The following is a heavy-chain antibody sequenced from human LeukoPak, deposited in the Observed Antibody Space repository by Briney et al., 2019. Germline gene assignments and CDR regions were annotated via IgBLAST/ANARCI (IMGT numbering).Heavy chain of an antibody. D-gene: IGHD6-19*01. CDR3: ARAPTQSRFLVAGLGGFDY. V-gene: IGHV3-21*01. CDR2: ISSSSSYI. J-gene: IGHJ4*02. CDR1: GFTFSSYS. Sequence: PGGSLRLSCAASGFTFSSYSMNWVRQAPGKGLEWVSSISSSSSYIYYADPVKGRFTISRDNAKNSLYLQMNSLRAEDTAVYYCARAPTQSRFLVAGLGGFDYWGQGTLVTVSS.